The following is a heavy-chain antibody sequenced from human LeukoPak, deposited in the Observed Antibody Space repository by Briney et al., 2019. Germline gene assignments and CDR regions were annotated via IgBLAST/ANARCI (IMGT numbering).Heavy chain of an antibody. J-gene: IGHJ4*02. CDR2: INHSGST. V-gene: IGHV4-34*01. Sequence: TSETLSLTCAVYGGSFSGYYWSWIRQPPGKGLEWIGEINHSGSTNYNPSLKSRVTISVDTSKNQFSLKLSSVTAADTAVYYCARLPAPYKTYCSGGSCLDTAMGPFDYWGQGTLVTVSS. CDR1: GGSFSGYY. D-gene: IGHD2-15*01. CDR3: ARLPAPYKTYCSGGSCLDTAMGPFDY.